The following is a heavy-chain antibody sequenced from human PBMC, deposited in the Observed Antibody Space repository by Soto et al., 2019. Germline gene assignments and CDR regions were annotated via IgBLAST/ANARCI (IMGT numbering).Heavy chain of an antibody. CDR3: ARLYDSSSSWYGAFDI. CDR1: GYTFTSYG. D-gene: IGHD6-13*01. Sequence: ASVKVSCKASGYTFTSYGISWVRQAPGQGLEWMGWISAYNGNTNYAQKLQGRVTMTTDTSTSTAYMELRSLRSDDTAVYYCARLYDSSSSWYGAFDIWGQGTMVTVSS. V-gene: IGHV1-18*01. J-gene: IGHJ3*02. CDR2: ISAYNGNT.